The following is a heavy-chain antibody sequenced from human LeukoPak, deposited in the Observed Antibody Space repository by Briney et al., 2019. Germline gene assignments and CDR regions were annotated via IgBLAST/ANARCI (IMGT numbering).Heavy chain of an antibody. V-gene: IGHV4-61*08. D-gene: IGHD1-26*01. CDR3: ARTKSQSGSYRYYFDS. CDR1: GGSVVSGGHF. J-gene: IGHJ4*02. Sequence: SETLSLTCAVSGGSVVSGGHFWSWIRQPPGKGLEWIGYIYSTGSTNYNPSLKSRITMSVDTSKNQFSLKLSSVIAADTAVYYCARTKSQSGSYRYYFDSWGQGTLVTVSS. CDR2: IYSTGST.